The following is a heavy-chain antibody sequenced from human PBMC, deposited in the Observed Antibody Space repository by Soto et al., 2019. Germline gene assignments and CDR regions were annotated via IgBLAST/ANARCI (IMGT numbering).Heavy chain of an antibody. CDR2: IDPSDSYT. J-gene: IGHJ4*02. Sequence: GESLKISCKGSGYSFTSYWISWVRQMPGKGLEWMGRIDPSDSYTNYSPSFQGHVTISADKSISTAYLQWSSLKASDTAMYYCAREWDSSGYPEPFDYWGQGTLVTVSS. CDR3: AREWDSSGYPEPFDY. V-gene: IGHV5-10-1*01. CDR1: GYSFTSYW. D-gene: IGHD3-22*01.